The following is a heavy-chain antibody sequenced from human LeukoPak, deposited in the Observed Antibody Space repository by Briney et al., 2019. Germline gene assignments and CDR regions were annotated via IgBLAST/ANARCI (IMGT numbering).Heavy chain of an antibody. D-gene: IGHD5-12*01. Sequence: GGSLRLSCAASGFTFSSYSMNWVRQAPGKGLEWVSSISSSSSYIYYADSVKGRFTISRDNAKSSLYLQMNSLRAEDTAVYYCARDTSGSFYYYMDVWGKGTTVTVSS. CDR2: ISSSSSYI. V-gene: IGHV3-21*01. CDR3: ARDTSGSFYYYMDV. CDR1: GFTFSSYS. J-gene: IGHJ6*03.